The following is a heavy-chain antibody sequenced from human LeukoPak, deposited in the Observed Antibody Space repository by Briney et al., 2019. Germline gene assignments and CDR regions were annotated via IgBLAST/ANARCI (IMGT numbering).Heavy chain of an antibody. Sequence: ASVKVSCKASGYSFGSKSMHWVRQAPGQGLEWMAIIDPRGASTANARKFQGRVTVTMDTSTSTVYMELSSLTSEDTAVYYCAKVAGGTRSVMFQTKAYDYYFDYWGQGTLVTVSS. CDR1: GYSFGSKS. V-gene: IGHV1-46*01. CDR2: IDPRGAST. CDR3: AKVAGGTRSVMFQTKAYDYYFDY. J-gene: IGHJ4*02. D-gene: IGHD3-3*01.